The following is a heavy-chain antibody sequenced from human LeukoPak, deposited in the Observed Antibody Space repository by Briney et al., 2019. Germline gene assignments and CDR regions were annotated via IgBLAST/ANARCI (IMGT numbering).Heavy chain of an antibody. CDR1: GGSISSGGYY. CDR3: ARGGLMVRGVQPYYFDY. D-gene: IGHD3-10*01. CDR2: IYYSGST. J-gene: IGHJ4*02. V-gene: IGHV4-31*03. Sequence: SETLSLTCTVSGGSISSGGYYWSWIRQHPGKGLEWIGYIYYSGSTYYKPSLKSRVTISVDTSKNQFSLKLSSVSAADTAVYYCARGGLMVRGVQPYYFDYWGQGTLVTVSS.